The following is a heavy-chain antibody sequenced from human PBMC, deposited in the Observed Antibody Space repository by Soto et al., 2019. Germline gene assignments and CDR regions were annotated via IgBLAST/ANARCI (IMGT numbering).Heavy chain of an antibody. D-gene: IGHD2-8*02. V-gene: IGHV3-30*18. CDR3: AKPLVDDAFDI. Sequence: QVQLVESGGGVVQPGRSLRLSCAASGFTFSSYGMHWVRQAPGKGLEWVAVISYDGSNKYYADSVKGRFTISRDNSKNTLYLQMNSLRAEDLAVYYCAKPLVDDAFDIWGQGTMVTVSS. CDR2: ISYDGSNK. J-gene: IGHJ3*02. CDR1: GFTFSSYG.